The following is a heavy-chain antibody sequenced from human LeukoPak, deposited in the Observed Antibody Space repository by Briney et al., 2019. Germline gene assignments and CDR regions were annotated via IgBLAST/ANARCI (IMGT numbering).Heavy chain of an antibody. Sequence: PSETLSLTCTVSVGSLSRHAVSWIRQPAGKGLDWIGRIYSSGSTNYNPSLKSRVTISVDTSKNQVSLRLSSVTAADTPVYYCARAMVRGAPHKDCHIDVWGGGTLVTVSS. D-gene: IGHD3-10*01. CDR1: VGSLSRHA. CDR2: IYSSGST. CDR3: ARAMVRGAPHKDCHIDV. V-gene: IGHV4-4*07. J-gene: IGHJ2*01.